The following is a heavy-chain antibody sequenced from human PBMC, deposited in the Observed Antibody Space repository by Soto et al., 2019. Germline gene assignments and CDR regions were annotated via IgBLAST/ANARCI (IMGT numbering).Heavy chain of an antibody. D-gene: IGHD6-19*01. CDR3: ARDLRYSSGRFYYYYGMDV. J-gene: IGHJ6*02. CDR1: GFTFSSYW. Sequence: PGGSLRLSCAASGFTFSSYWMHWVRQAPGKGLVWVSRINSDGSSTSYADSVKGRFTISRDNAKNTLYLQMNSLRAEDTAVYYCARDLRYSSGRFYYYYGMDVWGQGTTVTVSS. CDR2: INSDGSST. V-gene: IGHV3-74*01.